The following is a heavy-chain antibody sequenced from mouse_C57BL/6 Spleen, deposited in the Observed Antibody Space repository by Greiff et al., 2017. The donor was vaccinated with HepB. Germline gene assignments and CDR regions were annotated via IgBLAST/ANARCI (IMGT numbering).Heavy chain of an antibody. CDR3: ARDVNEYYYAMYY. V-gene: IGHV1-55*01. CDR2: IYPGSGST. CDR1: GYTFTSYW. Sequence: VQLQQPGAELVKPGASVKMSCKASGYTFTSYWITWVKQRPGQGLEWIGDIYPGSGSTNYNEKFKSKATLTVDTSSSTAYMQLSSLTSEDSAVYYCARDVNEYYYAMYYWGQGTSVTVSS. J-gene: IGHJ4*01.